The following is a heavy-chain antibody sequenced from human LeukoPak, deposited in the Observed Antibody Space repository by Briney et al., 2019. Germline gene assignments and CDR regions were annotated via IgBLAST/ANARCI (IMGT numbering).Heavy chain of an antibody. CDR1: GFTFSSYG. V-gene: IGHV3-30*03. Sequence: GRSLRLSCAASGFTFSSYGMHWVRQAPGKGLEWVAVISYDGSNKYYADSVKGRFTISRDNSKNTLYLQMNSLRAEDTAVYYCARYYESSATMGYFQHWGQGTLVTVSS. CDR3: ARYYESSATMGYFQH. J-gene: IGHJ1*01. CDR2: ISYDGSNK. D-gene: IGHD3-22*01.